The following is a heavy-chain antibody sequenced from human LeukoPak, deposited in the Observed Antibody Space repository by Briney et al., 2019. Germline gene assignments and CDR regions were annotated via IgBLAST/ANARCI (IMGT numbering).Heavy chain of an antibody. J-gene: IGHJ4*02. CDR3: AKDLSGLVPAAGGAH. D-gene: IGHD2-2*01. Sequence: GGSLRLSCATSGFTFSSYGMSWVRQAPGKGLEWVSAISGSGGSTYYADSVKGRFTISRDNSKNTLYLQMNSLRAEDTAVYYCAKDLSGLVPAAGGAHWGQGTLVTVSS. CDR2: ISGSGGST. CDR1: GFTFSSYG. V-gene: IGHV3-23*01.